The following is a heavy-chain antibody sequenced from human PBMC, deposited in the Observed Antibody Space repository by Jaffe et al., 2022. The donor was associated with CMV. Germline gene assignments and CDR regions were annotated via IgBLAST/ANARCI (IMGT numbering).Heavy chain of an antibody. CDR2: IWFDGSNK. Sequence: QVQLVESGGGVVQPGISLRLSCAASGSTFSSYAMHWVRQAPGKGLEWVAVIWFDGSNKYYADSVKGRFTISRDNSRNTLYLQMNSLRAEDTAVYYCARDTGRGYYYYGLDVWGQGTTVTVSS. J-gene: IGHJ6*02. D-gene: IGHD2-15*01. CDR1: GSTFSSYA. CDR3: ARDTGRGYYYYGLDV. V-gene: IGHV3-33*01.